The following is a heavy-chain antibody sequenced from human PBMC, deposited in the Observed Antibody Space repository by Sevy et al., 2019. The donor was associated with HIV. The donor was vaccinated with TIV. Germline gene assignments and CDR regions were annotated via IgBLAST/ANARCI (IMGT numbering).Heavy chain of an antibody. V-gene: IGHV4-39*02. CDR1: GDSISSSNYY. D-gene: IGHD3-3*01. Sequence: SETLSLTCTVSGDSISSSNYYWGWIRQPPGKGLEWIGNIYYSGSTYYNPSLKSRVTISEDTSKNHFSLRLSSVTAANTADYYCASLAIFGILTTYWFDPWGQGTLVTVSS. J-gene: IGHJ5*02. CDR2: IYYSGST. CDR3: ASLAIFGILTTYWFDP.